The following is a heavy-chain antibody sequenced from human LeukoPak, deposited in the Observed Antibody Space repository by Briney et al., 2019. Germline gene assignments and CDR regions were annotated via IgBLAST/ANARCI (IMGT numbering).Heavy chain of an antibody. CDR2: IYPGDSDT. J-gene: IGHJ4*02. V-gene: IGHV5-51*01. Sequence: GESLEISCKGSGYSFTSYWIGWVRQMPGKGLEWMGIIYPGDSDTRYSPSFQGQVTISADKSISTAYLQWSSLKASDTAMYYCARVGGLAAAGREGIGYWGQGTLVTVSS. CDR1: GYSFTSYW. D-gene: IGHD6-13*01. CDR3: ARVGGLAAAGREGIGY.